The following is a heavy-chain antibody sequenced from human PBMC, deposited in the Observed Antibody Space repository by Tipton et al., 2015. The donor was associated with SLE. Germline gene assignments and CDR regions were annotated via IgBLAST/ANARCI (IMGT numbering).Heavy chain of an antibody. CDR1: GDSISNDY. CDR2: IYTSGST. D-gene: IGHD3-3*01. V-gene: IGHV4-4*09. Sequence: TLSLTCTVSGDSISNDYWSWIRQPPGKGLEWIGYIYTSGSTNYNPSLKSRVTISVDTSKNQFSLKLSSVTAADTAVYYCARLTIFGVGWAFDIWGQGTMVTVSS. CDR3: ARLTIFGVGWAFDI. J-gene: IGHJ3*02.